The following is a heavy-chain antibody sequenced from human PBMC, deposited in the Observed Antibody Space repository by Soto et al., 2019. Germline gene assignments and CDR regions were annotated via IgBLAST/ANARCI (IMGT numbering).Heavy chain of an antibody. D-gene: IGHD3-10*01. CDR2: ISSSGSTA. CDR3: TRAAWFPYLSFY. Sequence: PAGGSLRLSCAASGFTLSRFELHWVRQAPGKGLEWISYISSSGSTAYYASSVEGRFTISRDNANNSVYLQMVSLRAEDTALYYCTRAAWFPYLSFYWGQGALVTVSS. CDR1: GFTLSRFE. J-gene: IGHJ4*02. V-gene: IGHV3-48*03.